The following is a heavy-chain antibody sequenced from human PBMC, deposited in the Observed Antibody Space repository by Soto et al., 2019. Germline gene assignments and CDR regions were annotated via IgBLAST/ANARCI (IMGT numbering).Heavy chain of an antibody. D-gene: IGHD2-15*01. Sequence: ASVKVSCKASGYTFTSYCISWVRQAPGQGLEWMGWISAYNGNTNYAQKLQGRVTMTTDTSTSTAYMELRSLRSDDTAVYYCARGSIVVVVAATPYYYMDVWGKGTTVTVSS. CDR1: GYTFTSYC. V-gene: IGHV1-18*01. CDR3: ARGSIVVVVAATPYYYMDV. J-gene: IGHJ6*03. CDR2: ISAYNGNT.